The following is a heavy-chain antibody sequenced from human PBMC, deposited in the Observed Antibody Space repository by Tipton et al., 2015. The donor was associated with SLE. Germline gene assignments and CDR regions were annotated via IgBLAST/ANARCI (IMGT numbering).Heavy chain of an antibody. CDR1: GGSISSHY. CDR2: IKSKTDGGTT. J-gene: IGHJ3*02. V-gene: IGHV3-15*01. CDR3: TTGVEWLFLFGAFDI. Sequence: GLVKPSETLSLTCTVSGGSISSHYWSWVRQAPGKGLEWVGRIKSKTDGGTTDYAAPVKGRFTISRDGSKNTLYLQMNSLKTEDTAVYYCTTGVEWLFLFGAFDIWGQGTMVTVSS. D-gene: IGHD3-3*01.